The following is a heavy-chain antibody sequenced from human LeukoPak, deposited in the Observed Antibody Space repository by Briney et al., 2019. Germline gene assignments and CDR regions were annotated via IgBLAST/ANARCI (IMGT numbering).Heavy chain of an antibody. V-gene: IGHV4-4*07. CDR3: AREYCSSTSCSAAAYYYYGMDV. J-gene: IGHJ6*02. CDR1: DCSISNYY. D-gene: IGHD2-2*01. Sequence: SETLSLTCTVSDCSISNYYWSWIRQPAGKGLEWIGRIYTSGSTNYNPSLKSRVTMSVDTSKNQFSLKLSSVTAADTAVYYCAREYCSSTSCSAAAYYYYGMDVWGQGTTVTVSS. CDR2: IYTSGST.